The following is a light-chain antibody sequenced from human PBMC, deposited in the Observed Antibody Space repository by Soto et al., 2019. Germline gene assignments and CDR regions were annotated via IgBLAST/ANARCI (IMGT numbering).Light chain of an antibody. CDR2: EVS. J-gene: IGLJ2*01. CDR3: CSYAGSSTVV. V-gene: IGLV2-23*02. Sequence: QLVLTQPASVSGSPGQSITISCTGTSSDVGSYNLVSWYQQHPGKAPKLMISEVSKRPSGVSNRFSGSKSGNTASLTISGLQAEDEADYYCCSYAGSSTVVFGGGTKLTVL. CDR1: SSDVGSYNL.